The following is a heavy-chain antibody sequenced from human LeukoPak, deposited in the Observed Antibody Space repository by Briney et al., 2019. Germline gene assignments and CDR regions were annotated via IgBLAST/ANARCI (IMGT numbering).Heavy chain of an antibody. CDR1: GFTFSDYV. CDR3: ARDRDEWEPAPFDY. Sequence: GGSLRLSCAASGFTFSDYVMHWVRQAPGKGLEWVAVISYDGSNKYYAGSVKGRFTISRDNSKNTLYLQMNSLRAEDTAVYYCARDRDEWEPAPFDYWGQGTLVTVSS. D-gene: IGHD1-26*01. V-gene: IGHV3-30*04. J-gene: IGHJ4*02. CDR2: ISYDGSNK.